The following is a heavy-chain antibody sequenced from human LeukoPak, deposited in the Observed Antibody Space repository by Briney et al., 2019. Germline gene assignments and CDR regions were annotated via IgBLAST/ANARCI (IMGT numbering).Heavy chain of an antibody. CDR2: IYYSGST. D-gene: IGHD3-22*01. V-gene: IGHV4-31*03. Sequence: SETLSLTCTVSGGSISSGGYYWSWIRQHPGKGLEWIGYIYYSGSTYYNPSLKSRVTISVDTSKNQFSLKLSSVTAADTAVYYCARNDSSGILDYWGQGSQVSVSS. J-gene: IGHJ4*02. CDR3: ARNDSSGILDY. CDR1: GGSISSGGYY.